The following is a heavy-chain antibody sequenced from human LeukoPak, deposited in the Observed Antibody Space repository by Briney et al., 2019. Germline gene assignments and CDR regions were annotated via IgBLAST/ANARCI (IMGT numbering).Heavy chain of an antibody. CDR2: IYYSGST. D-gene: IGHD4-23*01. CDR1: GGCLSSHY. CDR3: ASASDYGGNSQAFDI. J-gene: IGHJ3*02. V-gene: IGHV4-59*11. Sequence: SETLSLTCTVSGGCLSSHYWSWIRQPPGKGLEWIGYIYYSGSTNYNPSLKSRVTISVDTSKNQFSLKLSSVTAADTAVYYCASASDYGGNSQAFDIWGQGTMVTVSS.